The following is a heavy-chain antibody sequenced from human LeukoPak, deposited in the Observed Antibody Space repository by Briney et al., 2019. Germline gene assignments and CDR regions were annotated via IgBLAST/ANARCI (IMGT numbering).Heavy chain of an antibody. CDR3: ARGDNWNSYYYYYMDV. Sequence: GGSLRLSCEASGFTFSGYSMNWVRQAPGEGLEWVSYISSSSSSIYYADSVKGRFTISRDNAKNSLYLQMNSLRAEDTAVYYCARGDNWNSYYYYYMDVWGKGTTVTVSS. D-gene: IGHD1-7*01. J-gene: IGHJ6*03. V-gene: IGHV3-48*04. CDR2: ISSSSSSI. CDR1: GFTFSGYS.